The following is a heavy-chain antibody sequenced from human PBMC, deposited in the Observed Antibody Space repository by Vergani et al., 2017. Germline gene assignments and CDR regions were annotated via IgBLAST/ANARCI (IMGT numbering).Heavy chain of an antibody. V-gene: IGHV2-5*01. Sequence: QITLKESGPTLVKPTQTLTLTCTFSGFSLSASAPGVAWIRQPPGKALEWLGVVYYNDEKRYTPSLKGRLTITKDTSKSQVVLTMTNMDRVDTATYSCAHIQCHGRCQNAELDYWGQGTLVTVSS. J-gene: IGHJ4*02. CDR2: VYYNDEK. D-gene: IGHD1-26*01. CDR3: AHIQCHGRCQNAELDY. CDR1: GFSLSASAPG.